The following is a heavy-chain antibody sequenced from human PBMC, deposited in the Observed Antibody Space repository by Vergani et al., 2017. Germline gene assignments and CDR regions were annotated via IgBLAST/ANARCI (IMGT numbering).Heavy chain of an antibody. CDR2: IYYSGST. Sequence: QLQLQESGPGLVKPSETLSLTCTVSGGSISSSSYYWGWIRQPPGKGLEWIGSIYYSGSTYYNPSLKSRVTISVDTSKNQFSLKLSSVTAADTAVYYCARVPRIESWFDPWGQETLVTVSS. V-gene: IGHV4-39*07. J-gene: IGHJ5*02. CDR3: ARVPRIESWFDP. CDR1: GGSISSSSYY.